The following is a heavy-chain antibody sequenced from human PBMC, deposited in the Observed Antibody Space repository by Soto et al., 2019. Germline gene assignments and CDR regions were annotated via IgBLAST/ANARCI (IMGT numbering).Heavy chain of an antibody. CDR2: IWYDGNKK. D-gene: IGHD2-21*01. CDR1: GFTFSSYG. CDR3: ARGLHSLFDY. V-gene: IGHV3-33*01. J-gene: IGHJ4*02. Sequence: QVQLVESGGGVVQPGGSLRLSCVASGFTFSSYGMHWVRQAPGKGLEWVAVIWYDGNKKYYADSVKGRFTISRDNSKNTLYVQMTSLRAEDTAVYYCARGLHSLFDYWGQGTLVTVSS.